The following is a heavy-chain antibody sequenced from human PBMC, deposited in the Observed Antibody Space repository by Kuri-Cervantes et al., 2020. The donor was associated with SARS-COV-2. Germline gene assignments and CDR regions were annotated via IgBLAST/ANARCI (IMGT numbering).Heavy chain of an antibody. CDR3: ARLGGFGEAPYYYYGMDV. D-gene: IGHD3-10*01. CDR2: INAGNDNT. V-gene: IGHV1-3*01. CDR1: GYTFANYA. Sequence: ASVKVSCKASGYTFANYAMHWVRQAPGQRLEWMGWINAGNDNTKYSQKFQGRVTVTRDTSASTAYMELSSLRSEDTAVYYCARLGGFGEAPYYYYGMDVWGQGTTVTVSS. J-gene: IGHJ6*02.